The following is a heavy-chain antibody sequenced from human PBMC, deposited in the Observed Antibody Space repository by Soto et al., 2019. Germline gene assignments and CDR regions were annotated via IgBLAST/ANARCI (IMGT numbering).Heavy chain of an antibody. CDR2: IIPMFGTG. CDR1: GGTFSTYA. CDR3: VRSLGWELPFDY. V-gene: IGHV1-69*06. Sequence: QVQLVQSGAEVKKPGSSVKVSCKASGGTFSTYAISWVRQAPGQGLEWMGGIIPMFGTGNYAQKFQGRVTITADKSTTTAYMELSSLRSEDTAVYYCVRSLGWELPFDYWGQGTLVTVSS. D-gene: IGHD1-26*01. J-gene: IGHJ4*02.